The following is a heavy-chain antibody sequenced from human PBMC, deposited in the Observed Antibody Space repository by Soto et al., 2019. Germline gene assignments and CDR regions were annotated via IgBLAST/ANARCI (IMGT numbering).Heavy chain of an antibody. J-gene: IGHJ4*02. Sequence: QVQRVQSGAEVKKPGSSVKVSCKASGCTFSSYAITWVLQAPGQGLEWMGGNIPIFGTANYAQKFQGRVTISADEATSTAYMELSSLTSEDTAVYYCASPGFGELPLDYWGQGTLVTVSS. D-gene: IGHD3-10*01. V-gene: IGHV1-69*12. CDR1: GCTFSSYA. CDR2: NIPIFGTA. CDR3: ASPGFGELPLDY.